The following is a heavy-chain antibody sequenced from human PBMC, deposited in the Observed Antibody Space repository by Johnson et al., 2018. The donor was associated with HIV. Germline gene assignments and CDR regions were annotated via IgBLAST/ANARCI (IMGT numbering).Heavy chain of an antibody. CDR2: IWYDGNNK. CDR3: ARERGYYGNPAFDI. V-gene: IGHV3-30*02. J-gene: IGHJ3*02. D-gene: IGHD4-11*01. Sequence: VQLVESGGGVVQPGGSLRLSCVVSGFTFSSYGMHWVRQAPGKGLEWVAFIWYDGNNKFYTDSVKGRFSISRDNSKNTLYLQMNSLRTEDTAVYYCARERGYYGNPAFDIWGQGTMVTVSS. CDR1: GFTFSSYG.